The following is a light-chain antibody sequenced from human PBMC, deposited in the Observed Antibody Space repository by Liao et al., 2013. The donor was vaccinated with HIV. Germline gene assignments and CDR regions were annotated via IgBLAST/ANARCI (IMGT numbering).Light chain of an antibody. V-gene: IGLV3-1*01. CDR1: YLTDKY. Sequence: SYELTQSPSVSVSPGQTASITCSGDYLTDKYASWYQHKPGQAPVLVIYQDIKRPSGIPERFSGSNSGDTATLTISGTQPMDEADYYCLVWDSSTVVFGGGTKLTVL. J-gene: IGLJ2*01. CDR3: LVWDSSTVV. CDR2: QDI.